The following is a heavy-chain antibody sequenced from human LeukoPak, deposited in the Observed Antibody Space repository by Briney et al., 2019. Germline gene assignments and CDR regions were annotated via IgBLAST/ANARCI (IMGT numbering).Heavy chain of an antibody. J-gene: IGHJ4*02. CDR1: GFTFSTYS. V-gene: IGHV3-21*01. CDR3: ARDWAYCSTTSCPFDH. D-gene: IGHD2-2*01. CDR2: ISSSSSHR. Sequence: GGSLRLSCAASGFTFSTYSMNWVRQAPGKGLEWVSSISSSSSHRYYADSVKGRFTISRDNAKNSLFLQMNSLRAEDTAVYYCARDWAYCSTTSCPFDHWGQGTLVTVSS.